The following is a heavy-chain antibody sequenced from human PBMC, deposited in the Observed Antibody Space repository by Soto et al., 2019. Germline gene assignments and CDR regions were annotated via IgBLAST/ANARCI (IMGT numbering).Heavy chain of an antibody. Sequence: QVQLVESGGGVVQPGRSLRLSCAASGFTFSSYAMHWVRQAPGKGLEWVAVISYDGSNKYYADSVKGRFTISRDNSKNTLYLQMNSLRAEDTAVYYCARDRCYYDILTGYCLDYWGQGTLVTVSS. J-gene: IGHJ4*02. CDR2: ISYDGSNK. D-gene: IGHD3-9*01. CDR1: GFTFSSYA. CDR3: ARDRCYYDILTGYCLDY. V-gene: IGHV3-30-3*01.